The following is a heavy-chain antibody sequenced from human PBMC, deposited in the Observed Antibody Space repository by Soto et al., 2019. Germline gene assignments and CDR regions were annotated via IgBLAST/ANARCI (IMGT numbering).Heavy chain of an antibody. J-gene: IGHJ6*03. V-gene: IGHV1-8*01. D-gene: IGHD3-3*01. Sequence: QVQLVQSGAEVKKPGASVKVSCKASGYTFTSYDINWVRQATGQGLEWMGWMNPNSGNTGYAQKFQGRVTMNRNTSISTAYMELSSLRSEDTAVYYCARYTALGYDFWSGYYKDYYYMDVWGKGTTVTVSS. CDR2: MNPNSGNT. CDR1: GYTFTSYD. CDR3: ARYTALGYDFWSGYYKDYYYMDV.